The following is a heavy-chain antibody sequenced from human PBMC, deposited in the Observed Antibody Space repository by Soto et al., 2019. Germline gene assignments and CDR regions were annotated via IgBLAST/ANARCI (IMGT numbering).Heavy chain of an antibody. V-gene: IGHV4-59*06. J-gene: IGHJ3*02. Sequence: PSETLSLTCTVSGGSISDYYWSWIRQPPGKGLEWIGYIYYSGSTYYNPSLKSRVTISVDTSKNQFSLKLSSVTAADTAVYYCARAELGDAFDIWGQGTMVTVSS. CDR3: ARAELGDAFDI. CDR1: GGSISDYY. D-gene: IGHD1-26*01. CDR2: IYYSGST.